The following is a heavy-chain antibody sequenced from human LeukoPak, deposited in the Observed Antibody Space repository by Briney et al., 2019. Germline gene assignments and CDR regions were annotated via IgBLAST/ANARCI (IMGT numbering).Heavy chain of an antibody. Sequence: GGSLRLSCAASGFTFSNYWMHWVRQVPGKGLVWVSHLNPDGTNTYYADSVKGRFTVSRDNARNTLYMQMNNLRAEDTAVYYCVGSHVAAYWGQGTLVTVSS. CDR1: GFTFSNYW. J-gene: IGHJ4*02. CDR2: LNPDGTNT. D-gene: IGHD3-10*01. V-gene: IGHV3-74*01. CDR3: VGSHVAAY.